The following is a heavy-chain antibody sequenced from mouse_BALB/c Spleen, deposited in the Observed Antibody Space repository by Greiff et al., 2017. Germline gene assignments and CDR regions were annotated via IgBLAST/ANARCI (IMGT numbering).Heavy chain of an antibody. CDR2: ISYSGST. V-gene: IGHV3-2*02. Sequence: DVKLQESGPGLVKPSQSLSLTCTVTGYSITSDYAWNWIRQFPGNKLEWMGYISYSGSTSYNPSLKSRISITRDTSKNQFFLQLNSVTTEDTATYYCARGLRRYYAMDYWGQGTSVTVSS. J-gene: IGHJ4*01. CDR3: ARGLRRYYAMDY. CDR1: GYSITSDYA. D-gene: IGHD2-4*01.